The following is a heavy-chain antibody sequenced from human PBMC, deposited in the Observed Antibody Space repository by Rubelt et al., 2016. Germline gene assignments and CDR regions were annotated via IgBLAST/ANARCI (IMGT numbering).Heavy chain of an antibody. CDR2: MYHSGTT. J-gene: IGHJ4*02. CDR1: GYSISIGYY. D-gene: IGHD5-18*01. V-gene: IGHV4-38-2*02. Sequence: QVQLQESGPGLVKPSETLSLSCTVSGYSISIGYYWGWIRQSPGKGLEWIGSMYHSGTTYCNPSLKRRVTISVDTAKNQISRKRTAVTAAEMAMYYCGRDGHSYGFWGQGTLVTVSS. CDR3: GRDGHSYGF.